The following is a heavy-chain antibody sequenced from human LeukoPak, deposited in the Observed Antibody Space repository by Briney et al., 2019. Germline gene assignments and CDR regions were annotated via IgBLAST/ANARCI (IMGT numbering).Heavy chain of an antibody. CDR3: AKARAYYDSSGYYDEGFDY. CDR1: GFTFDDYG. D-gene: IGHD3-22*01. Sequence: AGGSLRLSCVASGFTFDDYGMHWVRQAPGKGVEWVSGMSWNSGSIVYADSVKGRFSISRENAKNSLYLQMNSLRAEDTALYYCAKARAYYDSSGYYDEGFDYWGQGTLVTVSS. J-gene: IGHJ4*02. V-gene: IGHV3-9*01. CDR2: MSWNSGSI.